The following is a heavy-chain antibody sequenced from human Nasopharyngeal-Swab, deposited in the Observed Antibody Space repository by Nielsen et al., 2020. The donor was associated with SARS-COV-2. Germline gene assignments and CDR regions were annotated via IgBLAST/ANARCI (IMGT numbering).Heavy chain of an antibody. CDR1: GFTFSNAW. J-gene: IGHJ3*02. Sequence: GGSLRLSCAASGFTFSNAWMSWVRQAPGKGLEWVGRIKSKTDGGTTDYAAPVKGRFTISRDDSKNTLYLQMNSLRAEDTAVYYCARGNYYDSSGYYYVAFDIWGQGTMVTVSS. CDR2: IKSKTDGGTT. CDR3: ARGNYYDSSGYYYVAFDI. V-gene: IGHV3-15*01. D-gene: IGHD3-22*01.